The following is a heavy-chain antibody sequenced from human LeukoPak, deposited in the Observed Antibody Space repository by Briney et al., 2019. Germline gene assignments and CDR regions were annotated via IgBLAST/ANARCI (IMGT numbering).Heavy chain of an antibody. J-gene: IGHJ2*01. CDR3: ARFGRSDCSSTSCIPHDWYFDL. CDR1: GYTFTSYG. Sequence: ASVKLSCKASGYTFTSYGISWVRQAPGQGLEWMGWISSYNGNTHYAQKLQGRVTITADESTSTAYMELSSLRSEDTAVYYCARFGRSDCSSTSCIPHDWYFDLWGRGTLVIVSS. CDR2: ISSYNGNT. D-gene: IGHD2-2*01. V-gene: IGHV1-18*01.